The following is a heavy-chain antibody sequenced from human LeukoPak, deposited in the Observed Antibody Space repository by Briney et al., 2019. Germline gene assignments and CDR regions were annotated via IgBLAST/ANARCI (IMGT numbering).Heavy chain of an antibody. V-gene: IGHV3-23*01. CDR1: GLTYNIYA. D-gene: IGHD1-26*01. CDR2: INDWGGST. Sequence: GGSVTLLCAASGLTYNIYAVLGPPDARGEAREWVSYINDWGGSTNYADSVKGRFTISRDNSKNTVYLQMNSLRVEDKDVYYCAKEMVSGSYQFDCWGQGTLVTVSS. CDR3: AKEMVSGSYQFDC. J-gene: IGHJ4*02.